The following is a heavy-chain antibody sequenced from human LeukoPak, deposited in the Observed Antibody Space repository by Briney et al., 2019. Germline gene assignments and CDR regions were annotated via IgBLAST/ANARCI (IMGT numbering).Heavy chain of an antibody. V-gene: IGHV3-33*01. Sequence: PGGSLRLSCAASGFTFSSYGMHWVRQAPDKGLEWVAIIWYDGRKKYYTDSVKGRFTISRDNSKNTLYLQMNSLRVEDTAVYYCARAVYGVQACFEFWGQGTLVPVSS. CDR2: IWYDGRKK. D-gene: IGHD4-17*01. J-gene: IGHJ4*02. CDR1: GFTFSSYG. CDR3: ARAVYGVQACFEF.